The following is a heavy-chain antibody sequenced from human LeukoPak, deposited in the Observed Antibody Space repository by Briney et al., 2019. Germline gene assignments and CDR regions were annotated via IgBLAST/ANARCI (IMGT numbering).Heavy chain of an antibody. J-gene: IGHJ6*03. Sequence: GGSLRLSCAASGFTFSSYAMHWVRQAPGKGLEWVAVISYDGSNKYYADSVKGRFTISRDNSKNTLYLQMNSLRAEDTAVYYCARGPTYYDFWGGYRNYYYYMDVWGKGTTVTVSS. V-gene: IGHV3-30*01. CDR3: ARGPTYYDFWGGYRNYYYYMDV. CDR1: GFTFSSYA. CDR2: ISYDGSNK. D-gene: IGHD3-3*01.